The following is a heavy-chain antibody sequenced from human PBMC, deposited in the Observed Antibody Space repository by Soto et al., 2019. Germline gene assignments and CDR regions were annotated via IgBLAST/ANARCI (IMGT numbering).Heavy chain of an antibody. D-gene: IGHD6-13*01. J-gene: IGHJ1*01. Sequence: PSETLSLTCTASDGTINSYYWTWIRQPPGKGLEWIGYIYASGSTNYNPSLKSRITISVDTSKNQFSLKLSSVTAADTAVYYCARGGSTWLEYFQHWGQGTLVTVSS. CDR3: ARGGSTWLEYFQH. V-gene: IGHV4-59*01. CDR2: IYASGST. CDR1: DGTINSYY.